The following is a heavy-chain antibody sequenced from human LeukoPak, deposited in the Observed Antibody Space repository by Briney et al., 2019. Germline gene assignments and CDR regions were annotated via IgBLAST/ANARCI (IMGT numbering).Heavy chain of an antibody. CDR3: ARVEDDYGDYYYGMDV. V-gene: IGHV3-48*03. Sequence: GGSLRLSCAASGFTFSSYEMIWVRQAPGKGLEWVSYISNSDRTVHYADSVKGRFTISRDNAQNSLYLQMSSLRAEDTAVYYCARVEDDYGDYYYGMDVWGQGTTVTVSS. J-gene: IGHJ6*02. CDR2: ISNSDRTV. D-gene: IGHD4-17*01. CDR1: GFTFSSYE.